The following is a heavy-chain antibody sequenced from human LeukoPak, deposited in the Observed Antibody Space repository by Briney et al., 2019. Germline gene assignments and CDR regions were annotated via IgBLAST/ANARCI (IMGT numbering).Heavy chain of an antibody. Sequence: EASVKVSCKASGGTFSSYAISWVRQAPGQGLEWMGGIIPIFGTANYAQKCQGRVTITADESTSTAYMELSSLRSEDTGVYYCARVTLRNYFDYWGQGPLVTVSS. CDR3: ARVTLRNYFDY. D-gene: IGHD1-14*01. J-gene: IGHJ4*02. CDR2: IIPIFGTA. CDR1: GGTFSSYA. V-gene: IGHV1-69*13.